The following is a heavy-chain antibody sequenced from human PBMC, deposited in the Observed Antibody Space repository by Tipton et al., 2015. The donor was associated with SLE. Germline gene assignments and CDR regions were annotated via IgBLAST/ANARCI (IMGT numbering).Heavy chain of an antibody. CDR1: GYTFTSYG. J-gene: IGHJ3*02. D-gene: IGHD7-27*01. Sequence: QVQLVQSGAEVKKPGASVKVSCKASGYTFTSYGISWVRQAPGQGLEWMGWISAYNGNTNYAQKFQGRVTMTEDTSTDTAYMELSSLRSEDTAVYYCATGNWGEAFDIWGQGTMVTVSS. V-gene: IGHV1-18*01. CDR3: ATGNWGEAFDI. CDR2: ISAYNGNT.